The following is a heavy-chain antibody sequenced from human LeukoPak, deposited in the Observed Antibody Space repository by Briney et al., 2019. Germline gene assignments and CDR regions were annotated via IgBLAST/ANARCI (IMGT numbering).Heavy chain of an antibody. D-gene: IGHD2-2*01. J-gene: IGHJ4*02. CDR2: IYASGST. CDR1: GGSISNLNYY. Sequence: SETLSLTCTVSGGSISNLNYYWSWVRQPAGKGLEWIGRIYASGSTNYNPSLKSRVTISADTSRNQFSLKLTSVTAADTAVYYCARGRCSSTSCLYFDYWGQETLVTVSS. V-gene: IGHV4-61*02. CDR3: ARGRCSSTSCLYFDY.